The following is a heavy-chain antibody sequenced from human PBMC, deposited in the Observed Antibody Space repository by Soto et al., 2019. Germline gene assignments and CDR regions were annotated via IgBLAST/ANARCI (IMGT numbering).Heavy chain of an antibody. V-gene: IGHV3-7*01. CDR2: INPDGSEK. CDR3: SRSLDS. CDR1: GFTFSSFW. J-gene: IGHJ4*02. Sequence: LRLSCAASGFTFSSFWMDWVRQAPGKGLEWVANINPDGSEKHYVDSVKGRFTISRDNAKNSLYLQMSSLTAEDSALYYCSRSLDSWGQGARVTVSS.